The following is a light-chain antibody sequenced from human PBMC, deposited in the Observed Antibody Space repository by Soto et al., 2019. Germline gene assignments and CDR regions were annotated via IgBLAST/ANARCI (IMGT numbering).Light chain of an antibody. V-gene: IGKV1-39*01. J-gene: IGKJ1*01. CDR1: ESVSSY. CDR2: AAS. Sequence: DIQMTQSPSSLSASVGDRVTITCRAKESVSSYVNWYQQKPGKAPKLLIYAASSLQSGVPARFSGSGSVTDFTLTISGLQPEAFATYYCQQSYSTWTFGQGTKVEIK. CDR3: QQSYSTWT.